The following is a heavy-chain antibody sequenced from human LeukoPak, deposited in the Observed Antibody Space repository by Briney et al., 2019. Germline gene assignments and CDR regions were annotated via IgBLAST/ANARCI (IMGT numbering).Heavy chain of an antibody. D-gene: IGHD3-22*01. J-gene: IGHJ6*03. CDR2: INTNTGNP. Sequence: ASVKVSCKASGYTFISYAMNWVRQAPGQGLEWMGWINTNTGNPRYAQGFRGRFVFSLDTSVSTAYLQISSLKAEETAVYYCARLTNYFDSSGYWYHFDYMGVWGKGTPVTVSS. CDR3: ARLTNYFDSSGYWYHFDYMGV. CDR1: GYTFISYA. V-gene: IGHV7-4-1*02.